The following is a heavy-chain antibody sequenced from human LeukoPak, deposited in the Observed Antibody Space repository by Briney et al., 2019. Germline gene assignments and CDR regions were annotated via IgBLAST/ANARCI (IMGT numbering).Heavy chain of an antibody. Sequence: SVKVSCKASGGTFSSYAISWVRQAPGQGLEWMGGIIPIFGTANYAQKFQGRVTITADESTSTAYMELSSLRSEDTAVYYCARDGYCSSTSCYLSWFDPWGQGTLVTVSS. CDR3: ARDGYCSSTSCYLSWFDP. CDR1: GGTFSSYA. CDR2: IIPIFGTA. J-gene: IGHJ5*02. D-gene: IGHD2-2*03. V-gene: IGHV1-69*01.